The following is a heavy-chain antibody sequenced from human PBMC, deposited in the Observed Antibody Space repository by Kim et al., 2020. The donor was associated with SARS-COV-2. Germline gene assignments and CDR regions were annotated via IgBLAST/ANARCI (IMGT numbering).Heavy chain of an antibody. V-gene: IGHV1-2*02. CDR3: ARLSSDYWGLDY. CDR1: GYSFSGHY. D-gene: IGHD3-22*01. J-gene: IGHJ4*02. Sequence: ASVKVSCKAAGYSFSGHYMHWVRQAPGQGLEWMGWLHPNSGVTNYAAKFQGRVTITGDTSIGTGYMEVSGLTSGDTAVYYCARLSSDYWGLDYWGQGTLV. CDR2: LHPNSGVT.